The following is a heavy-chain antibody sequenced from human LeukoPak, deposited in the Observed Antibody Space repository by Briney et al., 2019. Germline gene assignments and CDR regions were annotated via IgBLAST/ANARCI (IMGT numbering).Heavy chain of an antibody. J-gene: IGHJ4*02. CDR2: IYSRGST. CDR3: ARQEYYGSGSYYNY. CDR1: VGSTSSYY. D-gene: IGHD3-10*01. Sequence: PSQTLSLTCTISVGSTSSYYWSWIRQPPGTELEASGYIYSRGSTNYNPSLKSRVTISVDTSKNRFSLKLSSVTAADTAVYYCARQEYYGSGSYYNYWGQGTLVTVSS. V-gene: IGHV4-59*08.